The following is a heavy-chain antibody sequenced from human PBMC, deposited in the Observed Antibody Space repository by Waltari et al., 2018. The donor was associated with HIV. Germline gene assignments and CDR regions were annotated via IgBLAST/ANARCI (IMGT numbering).Heavy chain of an antibody. Sequence: QVQLVESGGGVVQPGRSLRLSCSASGFPFSRYAMHWVRQAPGKGPGWVAVISYDGSFSHYADSVKGRFTISRDNSKNIVYLQMNRLRSEDTAVYYCARDGREIGSIVVVIPYFFDSWGQGTLVIASS. CDR3: ARDGREIGSIVVVIPYFFDS. V-gene: IGHV3-30*01. D-gene: IGHD3-22*01. CDR1: GFPFSRYA. J-gene: IGHJ4*02. CDR2: ISYDGSFS.